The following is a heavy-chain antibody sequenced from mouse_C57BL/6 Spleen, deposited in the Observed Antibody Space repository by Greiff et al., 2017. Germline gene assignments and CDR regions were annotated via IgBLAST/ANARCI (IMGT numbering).Heavy chain of an antibody. V-gene: IGHV3-6*01. CDR3: ARDRGYDYDFYWYFDV. D-gene: IGHD2-4*01. J-gene: IGHJ1*03. CDR2: ISYDGSN. Sequence: EVQLQQSGPGLVKPSQSLSLTCSVTGYSITSGYYWNWIRQFPGNKLEWMGYISYDGSNNYNPSLKNRISITRDTSKNQFFLKLNSVTTEDTATYYCARDRGYDYDFYWYFDVWGTGTTVTVSS. CDR1: GYSITSGYY.